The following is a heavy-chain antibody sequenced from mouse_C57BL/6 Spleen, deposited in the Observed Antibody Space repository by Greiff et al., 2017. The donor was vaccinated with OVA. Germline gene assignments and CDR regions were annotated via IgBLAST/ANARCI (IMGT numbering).Heavy chain of an antibody. CDR1: GFTFTDYY. CDR2: IRNKANGYTT. CDR3: ARDGDYSNSGNTMDY. Sequence: EVKLMESGGGLVQPGGSLSLSCAASGFTFTDYYMSWVRQPPGKALEWLGFIRNKANGYTTEYSASVKGRFTISRDNSQSILYLQMKAHRAEDSATYYCARDGDYSNSGNTMDYWGQGTSVTVSS. D-gene: IGHD2-5*01. J-gene: IGHJ4*01. V-gene: IGHV7-3*01.